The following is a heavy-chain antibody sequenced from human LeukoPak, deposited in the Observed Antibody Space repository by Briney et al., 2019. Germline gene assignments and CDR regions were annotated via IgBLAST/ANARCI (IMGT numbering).Heavy chain of an antibody. V-gene: IGHV4-34*01. CDR1: GGSFSGYY. J-gene: IGHJ5*02. Sequence: SETLSLTCAVYGGSFSGYYWSWIRQPPGKGLEWIGEINHSGSTNYNPSLKSRVTISVGTSKNQFSLKLSSVTAADTAVYYCAREGYDFWSGSKRNWFDPWGQGTLVTVSS. CDR3: AREGYDFWSGSKRNWFDP. CDR2: INHSGST. D-gene: IGHD3-3*01.